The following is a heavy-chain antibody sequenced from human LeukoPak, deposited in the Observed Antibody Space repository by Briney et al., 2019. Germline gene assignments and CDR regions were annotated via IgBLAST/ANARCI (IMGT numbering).Heavy chain of an antibody. CDR3: ARDSQELLGAFDI. CDR2: ISSSSSYT. CDR1: GFTFSSYS. D-gene: IGHD1-26*01. Sequence: GGSLRLSCAASGFTFSSYSMNWVRQAPGKGLEWVSSISSSSSYTYYADSVKGRFTISRDNAKNSLYLQMNSLRAEDTAVYYCARDSQELLGAFDIWGQGTMVTVSS. J-gene: IGHJ3*02. V-gene: IGHV3-21*01.